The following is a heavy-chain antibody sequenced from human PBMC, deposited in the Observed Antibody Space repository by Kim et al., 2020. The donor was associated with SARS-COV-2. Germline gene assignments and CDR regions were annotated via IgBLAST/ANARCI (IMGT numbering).Heavy chain of an antibody. CDR1: GYTFTSYG. J-gene: IGHJ3*02. CDR3: ARPWGSGYYRDAFDI. CDR2: ISAYNGNT. D-gene: IGHD3-22*01. V-gene: IGHV1-18*01. Sequence: ASVKVSCKASGYTFTSYGISWVRQAPGQGLEWMGWISAYNGNTNYAQKLQGRVTMTTDTSTSTAYMELRSLRSDDTAVYYCARPWGSGYYRDAFDIWGQGTMVTVSS.